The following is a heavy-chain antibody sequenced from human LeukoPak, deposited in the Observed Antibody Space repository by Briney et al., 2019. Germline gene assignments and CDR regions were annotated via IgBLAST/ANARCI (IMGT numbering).Heavy chain of an antibody. D-gene: IGHD6-6*01. Sequence: PSETLSLTCAVSGGSVSSSTWWSWVRQPPGKGLECIGEIYHSGTTNYNPSLKSRVAISVDKSKNQFSLKLSSVTAADTAVYYCARLVEYSSSGWFDPWGQGTLVTVSS. J-gene: IGHJ5*02. V-gene: IGHV4-4*02. CDR2: IYHSGTT. CDR1: GGSVSSSTW. CDR3: ARLVEYSSSGWFDP.